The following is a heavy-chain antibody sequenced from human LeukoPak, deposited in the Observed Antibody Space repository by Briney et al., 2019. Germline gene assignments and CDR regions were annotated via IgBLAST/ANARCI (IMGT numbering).Heavy chain of an antibody. V-gene: IGHV4-34*01. D-gene: IGHD6-13*01. Sequence: SETLSLTCVVYGGSFSGYYWSWIRQPPGKGLEWIGEIDQSGTTNYNPSLKSRVSISVDTSKKQFSLTLTSMTAADTAVYYCARDQGIAAAGTFDYWGQGTLVTVSS. CDR1: GGSFSGYY. CDR3: ARDQGIAAAGTFDY. J-gene: IGHJ4*02. CDR2: IDQSGTT.